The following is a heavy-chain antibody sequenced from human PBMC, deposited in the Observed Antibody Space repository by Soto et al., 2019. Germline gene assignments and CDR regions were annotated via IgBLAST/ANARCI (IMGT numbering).Heavy chain of an antibody. J-gene: IGHJ3*02. CDR3: ARVRASPDYYDSSAIIDRGAFDI. Sequence: QVQLVQSGAEVKKPGSSVKVSCKASGGTFSSYAISWVRQAPGQGLEWMGGIIPIFGTANYAQKFQGRVTITADESTSTAYMELSSLRSEDTAVYYCARVRASPDYYDSSAIIDRGAFDIWGQGTMVTVSS. CDR2: IIPIFGTA. D-gene: IGHD3-22*01. V-gene: IGHV1-69*01. CDR1: GGTFSSYA.